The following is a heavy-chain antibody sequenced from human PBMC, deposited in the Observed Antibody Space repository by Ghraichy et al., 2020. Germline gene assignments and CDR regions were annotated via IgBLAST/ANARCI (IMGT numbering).Heavy chain of an antibody. J-gene: IGHJ6*02. Sequence: GGSLRLSCAASGFTFSSYGMHWVRQAPGKGLEWVAVIWYGGSNKYYADSVKGRFTISRDNSKNTLYLQMNSLRAEDTAVYYCARDGPIYCSSTSCYYYYYGMDVWGQGTTVTVSS. CDR3: ARDGPIYCSSTSCYYYYYGMDV. D-gene: IGHD2-2*01. V-gene: IGHV3-33*01. CDR2: IWYGGSNK. CDR1: GFTFSSYG.